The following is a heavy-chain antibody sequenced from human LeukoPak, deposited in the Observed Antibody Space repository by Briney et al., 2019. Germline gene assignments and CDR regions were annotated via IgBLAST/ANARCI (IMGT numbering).Heavy chain of an antibody. D-gene: IGHD6-25*01. J-gene: IGHJ3*02. Sequence: GGSLRLSCAASGFAFSSYNMNWVRQAPGKGLEWVANIRQDGSEKHYLDSVKGRITISRDNAKNSLYLQMNSLRVEDTAVYFCARWGSELPDDAFDIWGQGTMVTVSS. V-gene: IGHV3-7*01. CDR1: GFAFSSYN. CDR2: IRQDGSEK. CDR3: ARWGSELPDDAFDI.